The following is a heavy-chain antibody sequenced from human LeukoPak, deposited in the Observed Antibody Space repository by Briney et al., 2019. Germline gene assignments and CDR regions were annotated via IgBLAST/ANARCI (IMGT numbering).Heavy chain of an antibody. CDR3: ARAGMGGNHYYDSSGKNYFDY. Sequence: ASVKVSCKASGYTFTSYYMHWVRQAPGQGLEWMGWINPNSGGTNYAQKFQGRVTMTRDTSISTAYMELSSLRSEDTAVYYCARAGMGGNHYYDSSGKNYFDYWGQGTLVTVSS. D-gene: IGHD3-22*01. J-gene: IGHJ4*02. CDR2: INPNSGGT. CDR1: GYTFTSYY. V-gene: IGHV1-2*02.